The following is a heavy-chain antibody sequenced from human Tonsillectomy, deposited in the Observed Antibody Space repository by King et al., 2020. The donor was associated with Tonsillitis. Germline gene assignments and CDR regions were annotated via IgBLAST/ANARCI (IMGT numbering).Heavy chain of an antibody. J-gene: IGHJ3*02. Sequence: VQLVESGGGLVQPGGSLRLSCAASGFTFNYYYMSWVRQAPGKGLEWVANIKQDGSQKYYVDSVKGRFTIPRDNAKNSLYLQMNSLRAEDTAVYYCASDHDSYGPPGALDIGGRGTLVAVSS. V-gene: IGHV3-7*03. CDR3: ASDHDSYGPPGALDI. CDR1: GFTFNYYY. D-gene: IGHD5-18*01. CDR2: IKQDGSQK.